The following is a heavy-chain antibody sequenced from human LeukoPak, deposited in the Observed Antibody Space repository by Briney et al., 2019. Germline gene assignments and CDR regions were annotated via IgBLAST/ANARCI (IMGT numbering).Heavy chain of an antibody. D-gene: IGHD3-16*01. V-gene: IGHV3-15*04. CDR2: IESKTDSGTT. CDR3: TRDEGDDYFDN. Sequence: GGSLRLSCAASGFPFSDAWMSWVRQAPGRGLEWDGRIESKTDSGTTEYAAPVKGRFTISRDDSKNTLYLQMNSLKTEDTAVYYCTRDEGDDYFDNWGQGTLVTVSS. CDR1: GFPFSDAW. J-gene: IGHJ4*02.